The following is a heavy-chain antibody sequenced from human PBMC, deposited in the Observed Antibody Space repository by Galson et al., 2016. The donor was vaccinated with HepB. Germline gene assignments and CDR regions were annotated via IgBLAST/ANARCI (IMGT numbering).Heavy chain of an antibody. Sequence: SLRLSCAASGFTFSSYAMHWVRQAPGKGLEYVSAISSNGGSTYYTDSVKGRFTISRDNSKNTVYLQLSSLRAEDTGVYSCVKALVPGLVSYSMDVWGQGTTVTVSS. V-gene: IGHV3-64D*08. CDR1: GFTFSSYA. CDR2: ISSNGGST. D-gene: IGHD2-2*01. CDR3: VKALVPGLVSYSMDV. J-gene: IGHJ6*02.